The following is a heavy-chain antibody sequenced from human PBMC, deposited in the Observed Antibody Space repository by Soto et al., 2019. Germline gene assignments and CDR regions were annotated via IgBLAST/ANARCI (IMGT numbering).Heavy chain of an antibody. Sequence: GGSLRLSCAASGFTFSSYGMHWVRQAPGKGLEWVAVISYDGSNKYYADSVKGRFTISRDNSKNTLYLQMNSLRAEDTAVYYCAKDLAVYCSSTSCSSTPFDYWGQGTLVTVSS. CDR3: AKDLAVYCSSTSCSSTPFDY. J-gene: IGHJ4*02. CDR2: ISYDGSNK. V-gene: IGHV3-30*18. CDR1: GFTFSSYG. D-gene: IGHD2-2*01.